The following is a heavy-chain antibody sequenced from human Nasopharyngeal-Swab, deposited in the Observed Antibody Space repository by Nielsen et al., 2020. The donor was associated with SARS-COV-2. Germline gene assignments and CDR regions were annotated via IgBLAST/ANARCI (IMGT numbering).Heavy chain of an antibody. V-gene: IGHV4-59*08. D-gene: IGHD2-8*01. CDR3: ARHGADCTNGVCQTYFYFRMDV. CDR1: GGSIRNSY. Sequence: SETLSLTCTVSGGSIRNSYWSWIRQPPGQGLEWIGHIYSSGSTNSNPSLKSRVTISVDTSRNQFSLKLSSVTAADTAVYYCARHGADCTNGVCQTYFYFRMDVWGQGTTVSVSS. J-gene: IGHJ6*02. CDR2: IYSSGST.